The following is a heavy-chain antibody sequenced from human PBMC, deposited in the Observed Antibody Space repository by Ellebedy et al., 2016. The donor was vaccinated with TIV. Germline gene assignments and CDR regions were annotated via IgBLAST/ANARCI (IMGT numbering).Heavy chain of an antibody. V-gene: IGHV1-46*01. J-gene: IGHJ3*02. CDR1: GYDFTSFY. Sequence: ASVKVSCXASGYDFTSFYMQWVRQAPGQGLEWMGIINPGGGTATSAQKFQGRVTMTRDTSTTTVYLELSRLTFGDTAVYYCARGWDAFDMWGQGTVVSVSS. CDR2: INPGGGTA. CDR3: ARGWDAFDM.